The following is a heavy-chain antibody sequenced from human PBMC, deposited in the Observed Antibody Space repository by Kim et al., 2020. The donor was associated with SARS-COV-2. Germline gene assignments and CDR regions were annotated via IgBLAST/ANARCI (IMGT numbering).Heavy chain of an antibody. V-gene: IGHV4-39*07. Sequence: SETLSLTCTVSGGSISSSSYYWGWIRQPPGKGLEWIGSIYYSGSTYYNPSLKSRVTISVDTSKNQFSLKLSSVTAADTAVYYCARSPHTPTGGFDYWGQGTLVTVSS. D-gene: IGHD1-26*01. CDR1: GGSISSSSYY. CDR2: IYYSGST. J-gene: IGHJ4*02. CDR3: ARSPHTPTGGFDY.